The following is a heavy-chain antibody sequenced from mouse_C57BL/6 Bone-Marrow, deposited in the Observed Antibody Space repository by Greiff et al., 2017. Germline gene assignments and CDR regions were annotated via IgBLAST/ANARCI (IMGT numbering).Heavy chain of an antibody. Sequence: QVQLQQSGPGLVQPSQSLSITCTVSGFSLTSYGVHWVRQSPGKGLEWLGVIWSGGSTDYNAAFISRLSISKDNSKSQVFFKMNSLQADDTAIYYCARRDYYGSRGDYFDYWGQGTTLTVSS. CDR3: ARRDYYGSRGDYFDY. V-gene: IGHV2-2*01. CDR2: IWSGGST. CDR1: GFSLTSYG. J-gene: IGHJ2*01. D-gene: IGHD1-1*01.